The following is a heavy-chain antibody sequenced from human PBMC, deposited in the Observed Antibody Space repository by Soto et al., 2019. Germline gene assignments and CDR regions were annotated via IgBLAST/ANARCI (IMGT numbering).Heavy chain of an antibody. CDR1: GGTFSSYA. J-gene: IGHJ6*02. CDR2: IIPIFGTA. CDR3: ARDGEPSPNLHQGLYYYGMDV. D-gene: IGHD1-26*01. V-gene: IGHV1-69*01. Sequence: QVQLVQSGAEVKKPGSSVKVSCKASGGTFSSYAISWVRQAPGQGLEWMGGIIPIFGTANYAQKFQGRVTITADESTSTAYMELSSLRSEDTAVYYCARDGEPSPNLHQGLYYYGMDVWGQGTTVTVSS.